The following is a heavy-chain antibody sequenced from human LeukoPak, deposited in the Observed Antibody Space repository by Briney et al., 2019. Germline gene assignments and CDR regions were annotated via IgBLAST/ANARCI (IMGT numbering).Heavy chain of an antibody. CDR3: ARVGRIVVVPAAMGWFDP. CDR2: IYYSGST. Sequence: PSETLSLTCTVSGGSISSGGYYWSWIRQHPGKGLEWIGYIYYSGSTYYNPSLKSRVTISVDTSKNQFSLKLSSVTAADTAVYYCARVGRIVVVPAAMGWFDPWGQGTLVTVSS. V-gene: IGHV4-31*03. J-gene: IGHJ5*02. D-gene: IGHD2-2*01. CDR1: GGSISSGGYY.